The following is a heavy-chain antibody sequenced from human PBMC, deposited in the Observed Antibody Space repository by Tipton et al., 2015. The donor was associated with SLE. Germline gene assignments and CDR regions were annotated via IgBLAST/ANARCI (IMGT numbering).Heavy chain of an antibody. V-gene: IGHV4-59*01. J-gene: IGHJ5*02. CDR3: ARSAYYDFWSGSFLFDP. Sequence: TLSLTCTVSGGSISSYYWSWIRQPPGKGLEWIGYIYYSGSTNYNPSLKSRVTISVDTSKNQFSLKLSSVTAADTAVYYCARSAYYDFWSGSFLFDPWGQGSLV. CDR1: GGSISSYY. D-gene: IGHD3-3*01. CDR2: IYYSGST.